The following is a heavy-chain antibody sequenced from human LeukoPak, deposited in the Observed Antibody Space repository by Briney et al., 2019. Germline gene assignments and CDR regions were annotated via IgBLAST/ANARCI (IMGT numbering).Heavy chain of an antibody. CDR3: SRRDYAAWFDP. CDR2: VYYTGSI. J-gene: IGHJ5*02. V-gene: IGHV4-39*07. CDR1: GDSLTSGAYY. D-gene: IGHD4/OR15-4a*01. Sequence: SETLSLTCSVSGDSLTSGAYYWAWLRQPPGRGLEWIGIVYYTGSIKYNPSLKGRVSISRDMAKNQFSLNVNSVDATDTAVYYCSRRDYAAWFDPWGQGTLVTVSS.